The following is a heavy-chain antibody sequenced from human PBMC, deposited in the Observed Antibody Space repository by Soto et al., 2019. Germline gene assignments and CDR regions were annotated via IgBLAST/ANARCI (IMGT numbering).Heavy chain of an antibody. D-gene: IGHD1-7*01. CDR2: INHSGST. CDR3: ARHARTWNYERYFDY. Sequence: PSETLSLTCAVYGGSFSGYYWSWIRQPPGKGLEWIGEINHSGSTNYNPSLKSRVTISVDTSKNQFSLKLSSVTAADTAVYYCARHARTWNYERYFDYWGQGTLVTVSS. J-gene: IGHJ4*02. CDR1: GGSFSGYY. V-gene: IGHV4-34*01.